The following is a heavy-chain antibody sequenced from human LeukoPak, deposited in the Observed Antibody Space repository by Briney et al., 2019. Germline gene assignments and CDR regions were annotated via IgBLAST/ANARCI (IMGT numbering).Heavy chain of an antibody. J-gene: IGHJ4*02. V-gene: IGHV3-23*01. D-gene: IGHD6-13*01. CDR3: AKDLREYSSSWLYYFDY. CDR2: SVRIT. Sequence: SVRITYSPASLMLRFTISIDNSNNTLYLQMNSLRAEDTAVYYCAKDLREYSSSWLYYFDYWGQGTLVTVSS.